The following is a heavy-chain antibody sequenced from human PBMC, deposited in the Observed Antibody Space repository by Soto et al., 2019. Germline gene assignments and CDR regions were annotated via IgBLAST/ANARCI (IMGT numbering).Heavy chain of an antibody. Sequence: QVQLQESGPGLVKPSETLSLTCTVSGASLTIGNHYWSWIRQPPGKGLEWIGYISSSAITNYNPSLKSRVTISADMSKNQFSLKLSSVTAADTAVYYCARVRYFAPDPWGQGTLVTVSS. CDR1: GASLTIGNHY. D-gene: IGHD3-9*01. J-gene: IGHJ5*02. CDR3: ARVRYFAPDP. CDR2: ISSSAIT. V-gene: IGHV4-61*01.